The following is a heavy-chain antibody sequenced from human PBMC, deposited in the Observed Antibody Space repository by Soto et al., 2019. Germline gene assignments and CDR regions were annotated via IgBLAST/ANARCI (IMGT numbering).Heavy chain of an antibody. CDR1: GFTFTSSA. CDR2: IVVGSGNT. V-gene: IGHV1-58*02. CDR3: AADIAAAGTGYYYYYMDV. D-gene: IGHD6-13*01. J-gene: IGHJ6*03. Sequence: GASVKVSCKASGFTFTSSAMQWVRQARGQRLEWIGWIVVGSGNTNYAQKFQERVTITRDMSTSTAYMELSSLRSEDTAVYYCAADIAAAGTGYYYYYMDVWGKGTTVTVSS.